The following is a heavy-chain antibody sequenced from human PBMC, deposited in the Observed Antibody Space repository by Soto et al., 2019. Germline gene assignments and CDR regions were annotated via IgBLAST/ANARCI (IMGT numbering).Heavy chain of an antibody. CDR2: ISSSSSTI. Sequence: GGSLRLSCAASGLTFSTSSMNWVRQAPGKGLEWVSYISSSSSTIYYADSVKGRFTISRDNAENSLYLQMNSLRDEDTAVYYCARFLSSVADYWGQGTLVTVSS. J-gene: IGHJ4*02. V-gene: IGHV3-48*02. CDR1: GLTFSTSS. CDR3: ARFLSSVADY. D-gene: IGHD6-19*01.